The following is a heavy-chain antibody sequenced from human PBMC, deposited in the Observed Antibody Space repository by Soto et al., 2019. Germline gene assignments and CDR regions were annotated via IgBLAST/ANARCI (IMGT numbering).Heavy chain of an antibody. CDR1: GGSFSSDGYY. CDR2: IYYSGST. J-gene: IGHJ4*02. V-gene: IGHV4-31*03. D-gene: IGHD2-8*02. Sequence: SETLSLTCTVSGGSFSSDGYYWSWIRQLPGKGLEWIGYIYYSGSTYYNPSLKSRFTISLDTSKNQFSLKLSSVTAADTAVYYCARATSFSGHHGYWGQGTLVTVSS. CDR3: ARATSFSGHHGY.